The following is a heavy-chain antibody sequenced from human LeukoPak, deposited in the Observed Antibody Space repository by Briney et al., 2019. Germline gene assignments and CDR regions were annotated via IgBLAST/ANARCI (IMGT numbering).Heavy chain of an antibody. Sequence: PGRSLRLSCAASGFSFDDYAMHWVWQAPGKGLEWVSGISWNSGGMGYADSVKGRFTISRDNAKNSLYLQMNSLRTEDTALYYCARGRWLSESPLDYWGQGTLVTVSS. CDR2: ISWNSGGM. V-gene: IGHV3-9*01. D-gene: IGHD3-16*01. J-gene: IGHJ4*02. CDR1: GFSFDDYA. CDR3: ARGRWLSESPLDY.